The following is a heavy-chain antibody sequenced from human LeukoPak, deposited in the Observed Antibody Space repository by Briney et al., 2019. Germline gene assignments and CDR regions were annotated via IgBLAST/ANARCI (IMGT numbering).Heavy chain of an antibody. V-gene: IGHV4-34*01. CDR1: GGSFSGYY. Sequence: SETLSLTCAVYGGSFSGYYWSWIRQPPGKGPEWIGEINHSGSTNYNPSLKSRVTISVGTSKNQFSLKLSSVTAADTAVYYCARVGRVVVAALSDAFDIWGQGTMVTVSS. D-gene: IGHD2-15*01. CDR2: INHSGST. CDR3: ARVGRVVVAALSDAFDI. J-gene: IGHJ3*02.